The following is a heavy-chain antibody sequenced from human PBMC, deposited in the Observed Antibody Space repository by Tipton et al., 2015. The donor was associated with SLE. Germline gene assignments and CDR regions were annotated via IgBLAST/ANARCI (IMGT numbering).Heavy chain of an antibody. Sequence: TLSLTCSVSGGSSNSDSYYWGWIRQSPGKGLEWIGNIYFPGSTYYNLSLKSRLTISLDTSKNQFSLKLSSVTASDTAIYYCARQRTIGGKDYGMDVWGQGTTVTVSS. CDR3: ARQRTIGGKDYGMDV. CDR1: GGSSNSDSYY. V-gene: IGHV4-39*07. J-gene: IGHJ6*02. D-gene: IGHD3-16*01. CDR2: IYFPGST.